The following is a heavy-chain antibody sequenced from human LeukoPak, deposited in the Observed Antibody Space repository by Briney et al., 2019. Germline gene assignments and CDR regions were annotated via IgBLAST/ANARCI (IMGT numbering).Heavy chain of an antibody. Sequence: GGSLRLSCAASGFTFSSYSMNWVRQAPGKGLEWVSSISSSSSYIYYADSVKGRFTISRDNAKNSLYLQMNSLRAEDTAVYYCARDMEERGAFDIWGQGTMVTVSS. V-gene: IGHV3-21*01. CDR1: GFTFSSYS. D-gene: IGHD3-10*01. CDR3: ARDMEERGAFDI. J-gene: IGHJ3*02. CDR2: ISSSSSYI.